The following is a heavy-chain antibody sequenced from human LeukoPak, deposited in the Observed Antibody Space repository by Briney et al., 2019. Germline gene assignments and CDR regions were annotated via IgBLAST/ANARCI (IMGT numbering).Heavy chain of an antibody. CDR3: ARAWVYTRDY. V-gene: IGHV3-9*01. CDR2: ISWNSGSI. J-gene: IGHJ4*02. CDR1: GFTFDDYA. D-gene: IGHD5/OR15-5a*01. Sequence: GGSLRLSCAASGFTFDDYAMHWVRQAPGKGLEWVSGISWNSGSIGYADSVKGRFTISRDNARNSLYLQMNCLRAEDTAVYYCARAWVYTRDYWGQGTLVTVSS.